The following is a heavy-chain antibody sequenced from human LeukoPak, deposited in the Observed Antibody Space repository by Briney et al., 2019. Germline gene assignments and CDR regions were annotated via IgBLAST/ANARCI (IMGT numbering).Heavy chain of an antibody. CDR1: GYTFTSYY. CDR2: INPSGGST. CDR3: ARARRAAAGHFDY. D-gene: IGHD6-13*01. V-gene: IGHV1-46*01. Sequence: ASVKVSYKACGYTFTSYYMHYVRQAPGHGLEWMGIINPSGGSTSYAQKFQGRVTMTRDTSISTAYMELSRLRSDDTAVYYCARARRAAAGHFDYWGQGTLVTVSS. J-gene: IGHJ4*02.